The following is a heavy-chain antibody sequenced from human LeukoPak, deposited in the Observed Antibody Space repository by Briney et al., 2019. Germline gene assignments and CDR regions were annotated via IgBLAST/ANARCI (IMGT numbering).Heavy chain of an antibody. D-gene: IGHD6-13*01. CDR3: ARGYNHQIAAANDY. CDR1: GFTFNTYT. J-gene: IGHJ4*02. V-gene: IGHV3-48*01. CDR2: ISSTSTFT. Sequence: GGSLRLFCAASGFTFNTYTFNWVRQAPGKGLEWVAFISSTSTFTYYADSVKGRFTISRDNAKNSLFLQMNSLRVEDTAIYYCARGYNHQIAAANDYWGQGALVTVSS.